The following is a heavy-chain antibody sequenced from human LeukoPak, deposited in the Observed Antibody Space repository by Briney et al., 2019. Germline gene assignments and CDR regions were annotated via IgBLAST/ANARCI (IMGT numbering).Heavy chain of an antibody. D-gene: IGHD2-21*02. J-gene: IGHJ4*02. CDR3: ARDAGWLLDFDY. CDR1: GFTVNTNY. CDR2: LHSDGTT. V-gene: IGHV3-66*01. Sequence: PGESLRLSCTASGFTVNTNYMSWVRLAPGKGLEWVSLLHSDGTTYYAESVKGRFTISTDNSRNTLYLHMNSLRVEDTAVYYCARDAGWLLDFDYWGQGTLVTVSS.